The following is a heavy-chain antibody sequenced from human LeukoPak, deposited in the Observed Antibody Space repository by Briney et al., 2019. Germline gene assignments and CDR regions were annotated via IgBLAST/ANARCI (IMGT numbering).Heavy chain of an antibody. CDR3: AKNSGSYWVGDTGFNWFDP. CDR1: GGSISSYY. V-gene: IGHV4-59*08. CDR2: IYYSGST. D-gene: IGHD1-26*01. J-gene: IGHJ5*02. Sequence: PSETLSLTCTVSGGSISSYYWSWIRQPPGKGPEWIGYIYYSGSTNYNPSLKSRVTISVDTSKNQFSLKLSSVTAADTAVYYCAKNSGSYWVGDTGFNWFDPWGQGTLVTVSS.